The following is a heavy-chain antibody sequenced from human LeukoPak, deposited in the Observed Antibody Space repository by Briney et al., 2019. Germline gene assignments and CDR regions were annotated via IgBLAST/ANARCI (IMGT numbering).Heavy chain of an antibody. CDR3: ARDRSSGWYVVDY. J-gene: IGHJ4*02. V-gene: IGHV4-34*01. CDR2: INHSGST. CDR1: GGSFSGYY. D-gene: IGHD6-19*01. Sequence: PSETLSLTCAVYGGSFSGYYWSWIRQPPGKGLEWIGEINHSGSTNYKSSLKSRVTISVDASKNHFSLKLSSVTAADTAVYYCARDRSSGWYVVDYWGQGTLVTVSA.